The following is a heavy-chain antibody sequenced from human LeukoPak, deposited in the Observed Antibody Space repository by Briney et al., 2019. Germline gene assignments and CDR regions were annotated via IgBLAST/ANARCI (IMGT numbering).Heavy chain of an antibody. Sequence: SVTVSCKASGGTFSSYTINWVRQAPGQGLEWMGGIIPIFGTANYAQKFQGRVTITTDESTSTAYMELSSLRSEDTAVYYCARDAAVFAGPDNWFDPWGQGTLVTVSS. CDR3: ARDAAVFAGPDNWFDP. D-gene: IGHD2-8*01. J-gene: IGHJ5*02. V-gene: IGHV1-69*05. CDR2: IIPIFGTA. CDR1: GGTFSSYT.